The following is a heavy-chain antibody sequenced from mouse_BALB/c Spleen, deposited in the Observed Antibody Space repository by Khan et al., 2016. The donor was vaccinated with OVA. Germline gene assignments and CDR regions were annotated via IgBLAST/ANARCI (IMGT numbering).Heavy chain of an antibody. D-gene: IGHD1-3*01. V-gene: IGHV9-3-1*01. J-gene: IGHJ4*01. CDR2: INTYTGEP. Sequence: QIQLVQSGPELKKPGETVKISCKASGHTFTKYGMNWVKQAPGKGLKWMGWINTYTGEPTYADDFNGRFAFSLETSASTAYLQLNNLQNEDTTTYFCARPPSFSKVMGNLGQGTSVTVSA. CDR1: GHTFTKYG. CDR3: ARPPSFSKVMGN.